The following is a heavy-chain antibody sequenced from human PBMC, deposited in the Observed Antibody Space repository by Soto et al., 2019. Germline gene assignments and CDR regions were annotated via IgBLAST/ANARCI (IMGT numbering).Heavy chain of an antibody. CDR1: EFTFRDYA. CDR3: ASRSSGWYFDY. V-gene: IGHV3-23*01. J-gene: IGHJ4*02. Sequence: GGSLRLSCAASEFTFRDYAMTWVRQTPGQGLEYVSSITNSGDQTFYADSVKGRFTVSRDNSKNTLYLQMNSLRADDTAVYYCASRSSGWYFDYWGQGTLVTVSS. D-gene: IGHD6-19*01. CDR2: ITNSGDQT.